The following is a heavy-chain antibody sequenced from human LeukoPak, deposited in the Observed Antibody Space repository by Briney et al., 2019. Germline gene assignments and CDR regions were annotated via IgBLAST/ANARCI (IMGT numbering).Heavy chain of an antibody. J-gene: IGHJ4*02. D-gene: IGHD5-12*01. CDR2: INHSGST. V-gene: IGHV4-34*01. Sequence: SETLSLTCAVYGGSFSGYYWSWIRQPPGKGLEWIGEINHSGSTNYNPSLKSRVTISVDTSKNQFSLKLSSVTAADTAVYYCARGLKLRFQYYFVYWGQGTLVTVSS. CDR3: ARGLKLRFQYYFVY. CDR1: GGSFSGYY.